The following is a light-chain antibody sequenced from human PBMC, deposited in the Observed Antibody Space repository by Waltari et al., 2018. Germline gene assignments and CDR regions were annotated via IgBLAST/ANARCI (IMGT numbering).Light chain of an antibody. CDR3: CSYAGSYTYV. CDR2: VVY. CDR1: SSNVGTYKY. V-gene: IGLV2-11*01. J-gene: IGLJ1*01. Sequence: QSALTQPRSVSGSPGQSVTISCTGTSSNVGTYKYVSWYQQHPGKAPRLIIYVVYKRPSGVPDRFSGSKSGNTASLTISGLQAEDEADYYCCSYAGSYTYVFGSVTEVTVL.